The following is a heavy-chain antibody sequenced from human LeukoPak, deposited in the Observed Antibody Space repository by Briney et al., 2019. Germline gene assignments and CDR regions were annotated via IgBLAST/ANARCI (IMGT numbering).Heavy chain of an antibody. Sequence: PSETLSLTCAVSGGSISSGGYSWSWIRQPPGKGLEWIGYIYHSGSTNYNPSLKSRVTISVDTSKNQFSLKLSSVTAADTAVYYCARNEINGDYYFDYWGQGTLVTVSS. D-gene: IGHD2-8*01. CDR2: IYHSGST. CDR1: GGSISSGGYS. CDR3: ARNEINGDYYFDY. J-gene: IGHJ4*02. V-gene: IGHV4-30-2*02.